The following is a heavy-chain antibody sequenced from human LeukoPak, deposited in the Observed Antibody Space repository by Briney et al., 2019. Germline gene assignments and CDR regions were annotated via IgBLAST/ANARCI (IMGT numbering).Heavy chain of an antibody. V-gene: IGHV4-59*01. J-gene: IGHJ4*02. CDR3: ARGYYY. D-gene: IGHD1-1*01. Sequence: PSETLSLTCTVSGGSISNYHWSWIRQPPGKGLEWIGYIYNSVRTNYNPSLRSRVTISADTSKNQFYLKLSSVTAADTAVYYCARGYYYWGQGTLVTVSS. CDR1: GGSISNYH. CDR2: IYNSVRT.